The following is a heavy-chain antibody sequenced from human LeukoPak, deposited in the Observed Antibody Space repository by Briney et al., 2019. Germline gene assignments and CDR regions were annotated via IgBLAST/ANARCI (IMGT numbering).Heavy chain of an antibody. J-gene: IGHJ2*01. V-gene: IGHV3-21*05. CDR3: ARDPEKMYYDFWSGYFDWYFDL. CDR2: ISSSSSYI. D-gene: IGHD3-3*01. Sequence: GGSLRLSCAASGFTFSSYEMNWVRQAPGKELEWVSYISSSSSYIYYADSVKGRFTISRDNAKNSLYLQMNSLRAEDTAVYYCARDPEKMYYDFWSGYFDWYFDLWGRGTLVTVSS. CDR1: GFTFSSYE.